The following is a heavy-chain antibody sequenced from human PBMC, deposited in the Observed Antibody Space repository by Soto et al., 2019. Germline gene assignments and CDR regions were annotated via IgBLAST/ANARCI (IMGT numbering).Heavy chain of an antibody. J-gene: IGHJ6*02. CDR3: ASWYSSSSGGVWGYYYGMDV. V-gene: IGHV3-53*01. Sequence: XGSLRVSLAASGFTVSSNEMSWVRQAPGKGLEWVSVIYSGGSTYYADSVKGRFTISRDNSKNTLYLQMNSLRAEDTAVYYCASWYSSSSGGVWGYYYGMDVWGQGTTVTVSS. D-gene: IGHD6-6*01. CDR2: IYSGGST. CDR1: GFTVSSNE.